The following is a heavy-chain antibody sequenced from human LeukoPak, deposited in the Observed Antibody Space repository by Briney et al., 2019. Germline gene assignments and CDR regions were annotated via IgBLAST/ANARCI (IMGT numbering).Heavy chain of an antibody. J-gene: IGHJ4*02. CDR3: AKGTIEAAAGSPHDY. Sequence: AGGSLRLSCAASGFTVSSNFMSWVRQAPGKGLEWVSVIHSGGSTYYADSVKGRFTISRDNSKNTLYLLMNSLRAEDTAVYYCAKGTIEAAAGSPHDYWGQGTLVTISS. V-gene: IGHV3-66*01. CDR1: GFTVSSNF. D-gene: IGHD6-13*01. CDR2: IHSGGST.